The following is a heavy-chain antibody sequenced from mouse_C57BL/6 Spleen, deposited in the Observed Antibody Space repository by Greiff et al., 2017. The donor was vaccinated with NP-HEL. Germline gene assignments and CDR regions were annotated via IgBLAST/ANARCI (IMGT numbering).Heavy chain of an antibody. D-gene: IGHD4-1*01. V-gene: IGHV1-59*01. CDR3: ARRGLDWYIDV. J-gene: IGHJ1*03. CDR1: GYTFTSYW. CDR2: IDPSDSYT. Sequence: QVQLQQPGAELVRPGTSVKLSCKASGYTFTSYWMHWVKQRPGQGLEWIGVIDPSDSYTNYNQKFKGKATLTVDTSSSTAYMQLSSLTSEDSAVYYCARRGLDWYIDVWGTGTTVTVSS.